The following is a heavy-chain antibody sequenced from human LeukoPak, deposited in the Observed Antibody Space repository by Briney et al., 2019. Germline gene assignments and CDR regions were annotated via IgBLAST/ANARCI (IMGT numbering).Heavy chain of an antibody. D-gene: IGHD2-2*02. Sequence: ASVKVSCKASGGTFSSYTISWVRQAPGQGLEWMGRIIPILGIANYAQKFQGRVTITADKSTSTAYMELSSLRSEDTAVYYCARRYCSSISCYTPYYYGMDVWGQGTTVTVSS. J-gene: IGHJ6*02. CDR1: GGTFSSYT. V-gene: IGHV1-69*02. CDR2: IIPILGIA. CDR3: ARRYCSSISCYTPYYYGMDV.